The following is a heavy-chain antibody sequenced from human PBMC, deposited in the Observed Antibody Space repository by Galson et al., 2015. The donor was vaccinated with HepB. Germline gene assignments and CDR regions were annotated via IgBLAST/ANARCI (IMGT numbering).Heavy chain of an antibody. J-gene: IGHJ3*02. Sequence: SLRLSCAASGFTFSSYGMHWVRQAPGKGLEWVAVIWYDGSNKYYADSVKGRFTISRDNSKNTLYLQMNSLRAEDTAVYYCAKGLPPTVTTLFGAFDIWGQGTMVTVSS. CDR3: AKGLPPTVTTLFGAFDI. V-gene: IGHV3-33*06. CDR1: GFTFSSYG. D-gene: IGHD4-17*01. CDR2: IWYDGSNK.